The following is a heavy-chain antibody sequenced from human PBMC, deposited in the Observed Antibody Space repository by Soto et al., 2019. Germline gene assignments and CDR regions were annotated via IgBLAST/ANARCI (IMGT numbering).Heavy chain of an antibody. Sequence: ASVKVSCKASGYTFISYGISWVRQAPGQGLEWVGWISAYNGNTKYEQKLQGKVTITTDTSTNTAYMELMSLRSDDTAVYYCASSSLGFCSSTSCYSGGRYYYGMDVWGQGTTVTVSS. V-gene: IGHV1-18*01. J-gene: IGHJ6*02. D-gene: IGHD2-2*02. CDR2: ISAYNGNT. CDR1: GYTFISYG. CDR3: ASSSLGFCSSTSCYSGGRYYYGMDV.